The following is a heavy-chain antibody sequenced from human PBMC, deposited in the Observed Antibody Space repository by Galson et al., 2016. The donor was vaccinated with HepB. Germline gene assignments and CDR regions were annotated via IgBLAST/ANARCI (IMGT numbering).Heavy chain of an antibody. V-gene: IGHV3-23*01. CDR2: LSGSGDDT. Sequence: SLRLSCAASGFPFSPYAMSWVRQPPGKGLEWVSTLSGSGDDTYHADPVRGRFTISRDNSKNTLYLQMNSLRAEDTALYYCARSGVWGTHRSPDYWGQGTQVTVSS. J-gene: IGHJ4*02. CDR3: ARSGVWGTHRSPDY. D-gene: IGHD3-16*02. CDR1: GFPFSPYA.